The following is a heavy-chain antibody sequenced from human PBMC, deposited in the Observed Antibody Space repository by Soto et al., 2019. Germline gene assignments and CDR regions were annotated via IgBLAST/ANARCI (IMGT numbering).Heavy chain of an antibody. CDR3: ARDMEGYDFAGYYYYYMDV. CDR1: GFTFSNAW. Sequence: GGSLRLSCAASGFTFSNAWMNWVRQAPGKGLEWVGRIKSKTDGGTTDYAAPVKGRFTISRDDSKNTLYLQMNSLKTEDTAVYYCARDMEGYDFAGYYYYYMDVWGKGTTVTVS. D-gene: IGHD5-12*01. J-gene: IGHJ6*03. V-gene: IGHV3-15*07. CDR2: IKSKTDGGTT.